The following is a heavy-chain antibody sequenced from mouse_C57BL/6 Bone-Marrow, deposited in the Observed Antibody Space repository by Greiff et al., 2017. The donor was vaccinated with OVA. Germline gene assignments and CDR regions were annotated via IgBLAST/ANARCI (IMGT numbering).Heavy chain of an antibody. J-gene: IGHJ4*01. CDR3: AREGAYYSNYNAMDY. Sequence: EVKLMESEGGLVQPGSSMKLSCTASGFTFSDYYMAWVRQVPEKGLEWVANINYDGSSTYYLDSLKSRFIISRDNAKNILYLQMSSLKSEDTATYYCAREGAYYSNYNAMDYWGQGTSVTVSS. CDR1: GFTFSDYY. CDR2: INYDGSST. V-gene: IGHV5-16*01. D-gene: IGHD2-5*01.